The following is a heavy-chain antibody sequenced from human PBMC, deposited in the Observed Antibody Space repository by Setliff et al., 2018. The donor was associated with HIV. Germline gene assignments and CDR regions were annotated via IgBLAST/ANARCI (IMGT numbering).Heavy chain of an antibody. Sequence: SETLSLTCTVSGDSISTDYWTWIRQPPGKGLEWIGYIYNSASTSYNPTLKSRVTISVDTSKNQFSLKLSSVTAADTAVYYCARHSPSDYWGQGTLVTVS. V-gene: IGHV4-59*08. CDR2: IYNSAST. J-gene: IGHJ4*02. CDR1: GDSISTDY. CDR3: ARHSPSDY.